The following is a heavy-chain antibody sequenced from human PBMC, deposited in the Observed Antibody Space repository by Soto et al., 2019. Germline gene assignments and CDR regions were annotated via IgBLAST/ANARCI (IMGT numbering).Heavy chain of an antibody. J-gene: IGHJ4*02. CDR3: ATLNSFGSDF. D-gene: IGHD3-3*01. CDR1: GFTFSRFW. V-gene: IGHV3-74*01. Sequence: LSCAASGFTFSRFWMHWVRQAPGKWLVWVSRITSDGSSTNYADSVKGRFTISRDNAKNTVFLQMNSLRAEDTAVYYCATLNSFGSDFWGQGTLVTVSS. CDR2: ITSDGSST.